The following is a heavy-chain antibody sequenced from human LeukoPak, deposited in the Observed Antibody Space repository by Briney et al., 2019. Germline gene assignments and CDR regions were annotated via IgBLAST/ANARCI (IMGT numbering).Heavy chain of an antibody. Sequence: GSLRLSCAASGFTFSSYAMSWVRQAPGKGLEWVSAISGSGGSTYYADSVKGRFTISRDNSKNTLYLQMNSLRADDTAVYYCAKRGRYYYDSSGLYWGQGTLVTVSS. J-gene: IGHJ4*02. CDR3: AKRGRYYYDSSGLY. V-gene: IGHV3-23*01. CDR2: ISGSGGST. CDR1: GFTFSSYA. D-gene: IGHD3-22*01.